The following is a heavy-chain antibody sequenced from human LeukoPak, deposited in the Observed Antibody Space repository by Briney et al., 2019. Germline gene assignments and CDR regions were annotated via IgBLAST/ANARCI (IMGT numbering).Heavy chain of an antibody. CDR1: GFTFGNYW. V-gene: IGHV3-49*04. CDR2: IRSKDGTT. J-gene: IGHJ1*01. D-gene: IGHD2-15*01. Sequence: PGGSLRLSCAGSGFTFGNYWMSWVRQAPGKGLEWVGFIRSKDGTTEYAASVRGRFSISRDDSKRIAHLQMNSLRTEDTAVYYCNRWHIAGVSYSNVWGQGTLVTVSS. CDR3: NRWHIAGVSYSNV.